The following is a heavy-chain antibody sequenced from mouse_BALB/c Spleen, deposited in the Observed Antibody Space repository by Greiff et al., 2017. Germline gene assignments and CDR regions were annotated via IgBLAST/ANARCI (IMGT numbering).Heavy chain of an antibody. CDR3: ARRGYGSSYWYFDV. J-gene: IGHJ1*01. CDR1: GYSITSDYA. D-gene: IGHD1-1*01. CDR2: ISYSGST. V-gene: IGHV3-2*02. Sequence: EVNLVESGPGLVKPSQSLSLTCTVTGYSITSDYAWNWIRQFPGNKLEWMGYISYSGSTSYNPSLKSRISITRDTSKNQFFLQLNSVTTEDTATYYCARRGYGSSYWYFDVWGAGTTVTVSS.